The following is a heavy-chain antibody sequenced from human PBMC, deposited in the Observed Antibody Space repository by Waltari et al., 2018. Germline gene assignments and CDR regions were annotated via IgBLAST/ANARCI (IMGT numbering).Heavy chain of an antibody. Sequence: QVQLVQSGAEVKKPGASVKVSCKASGYTFTSYAMHWVRQAPGQRLEWMGWINAGNGNTKYSQKFQGRVTITRDTSASTAYMELSSLRSEDTAVYYCATSLAAAGTGARAFDIWGQGTMVTVSS. V-gene: IGHV1-3*01. J-gene: IGHJ3*02. D-gene: IGHD6-13*01. CDR3: ATSLAAAGTGARAFDI. CDR1: GYTFTSYA. CDR2: INAGNGNT.